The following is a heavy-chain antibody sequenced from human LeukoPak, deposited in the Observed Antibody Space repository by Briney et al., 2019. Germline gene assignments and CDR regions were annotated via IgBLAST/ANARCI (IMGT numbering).Heavy chain of an antibody. CDR3: ARDKGDFRSGYYYYFDY. V-gene: IGHV3-30*01. CDR1: GFTFSSYA. D-gene: IGHD3-3*01. CDR2: ISYDGSNK. J-gene: IGHJ4*02. Sequence: GRSLRLSCAASGFTFSSYAMHWVRQAPGKGLEWVAVISYDGSNKYYADSVKGRFTISRDNSKNTLYLQMNSLRAEDTAVYYCARDKGDFRSGYYYYFDYWGQGTLVTVSS.